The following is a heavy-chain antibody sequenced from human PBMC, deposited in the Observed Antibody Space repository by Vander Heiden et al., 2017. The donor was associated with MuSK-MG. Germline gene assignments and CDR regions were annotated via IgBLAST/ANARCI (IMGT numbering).Heavy chain of an antibody. V-gene: IGHV3-23*01. CDR1: GFTFRSYA. CDR2: SNDNGEDT. J-gene: IGHJ4*02. CDR3: GNERSSSWTH. Sequence: EVQLLESGGGLVQPGGSLRLSCAASGFTFRSYAMSWVRQAPGKGLEWVSGSNDNGEDTYDADSVKGRFTISRDNSKNTLYLKMNSLRVEDTAVYDGGNERSSSWTHWGQGTLVTVSS. D-gene: IGHD6-13*01.